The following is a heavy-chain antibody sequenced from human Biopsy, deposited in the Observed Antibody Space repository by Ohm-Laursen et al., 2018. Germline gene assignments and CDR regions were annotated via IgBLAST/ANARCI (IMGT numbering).Heavy chain of an antibody. V-gene: IGHV4-34*01. CDR3: VRGVDYYDPYHYYALDV. J-gene: IGHJ6*02. CDR1: GESFNGYY. D-gene: IGHD3-22*01. Sequence: TLSLTCAVYGESFNGYYWSWICQTPGKGLEWIGEINHSGRTNYNPSLKSQVTISVDTSKNQFSLKVRSVTAADTAVYYCVRGVDYYDPYHYYALDVWGQGTTVTVSS. CDR2: INHSGRT.